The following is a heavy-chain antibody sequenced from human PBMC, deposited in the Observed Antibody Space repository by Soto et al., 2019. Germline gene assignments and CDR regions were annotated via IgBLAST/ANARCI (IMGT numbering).Heavy chain of an antibody. D-gene: IGHD6-13*01. CDR3: ASIAAADYY. Sequence: EVQLVESGGGLVQPGGSLRLSCAASGFTFSSYSMNWVRQAPGKGLEWVSYISSSSSTIYYAYSVKGRFTISRDNAKNSLYLQMNSLRAEDTAVYYCASIAAADYYWGQGTLVTVSS. CDR1: GFTFSSYS. V-gene: IGHV3-48*01. CDR2: ISSSSSTI. J-gene: IGHJ4*02.